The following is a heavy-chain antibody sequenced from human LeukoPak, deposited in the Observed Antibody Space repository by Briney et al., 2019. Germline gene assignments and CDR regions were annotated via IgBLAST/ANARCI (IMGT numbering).Heavy chain of an antibody. CDR2: INHSGST. Sequence: PSETLSLTCAVYGGSFSGYYWSWIRQPPGKGLEWIGEINHSGSTNYNPSLKSRVTISVDTSKNQFSLKLSSVTAADTAVYYCAKVFNSWSFDYWGQGTLVTVSS. CDR3: AKVFNSWSFDY. J-gene: IGHJ4*02. D-gene: IGHD6-13*01. V-gene: IGHV4-34*01. CDR1: GGSFSGYY.